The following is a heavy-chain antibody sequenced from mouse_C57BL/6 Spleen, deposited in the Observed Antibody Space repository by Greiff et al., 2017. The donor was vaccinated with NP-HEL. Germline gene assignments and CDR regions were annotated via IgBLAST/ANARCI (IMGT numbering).Heavy chain of an antibody. J-gene: IGHJ2*01. D-gene: IGHD2-5*01. CDR1: GYTFTSYW. CDR3: ARGHSNRSYFDY. Sequence: QVQLQQPGAELVRPGSSVKLSCKASGYTFTSYWMHWVKQRPIQGLEWIGNIDPSDSETHYNQKFKDKATLTVDKSSSTAYMQLSSLTSEDSAVYYCARGHSNRSYFDYWGQGTTLTVS. CDR2: IDPSDSET. V-gene: IGHV1-52*01.